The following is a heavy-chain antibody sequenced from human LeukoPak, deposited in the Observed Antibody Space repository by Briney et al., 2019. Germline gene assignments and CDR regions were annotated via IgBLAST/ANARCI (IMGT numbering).Heavy chain of an antibody. Sequence: SETLSLTCTVSGGSISTYYWSWIRQPPGKGLEWIGYIYTTESTNYNPSLKGRVTISVDTSKNQFSLMLSSVTAADTAFYYCTRRRTTGTTGYFDYWGQGILVTVSS. J-gene: IGHJ4*02. CDR1: GGSISTYY. V-gene: IGHV4-4*09. CDR3: TRRRTTGTTGYFDY. D-gene: IGHD1-1*01. CDR2: IYTTEST.